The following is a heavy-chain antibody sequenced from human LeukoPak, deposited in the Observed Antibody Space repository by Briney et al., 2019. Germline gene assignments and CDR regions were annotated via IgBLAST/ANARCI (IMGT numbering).Heavy chain of an antibody. D-gene: IGHD6-13*01. CDR2: INYSGST. J-gene: IGHJ3*02. CDR3: ARHHLVRNAFDI. Sequence: SETLSLTCTVSGGSISSSSYYWGWIRQPPGKGLEWIGSINYSGSTYYNPSLKSRVTISVDTSKNRFSLKLSSVTAADTAVYYCARHHLVRNAFDIWGQGQWSPSLQ. CDR1: GGSISSSSYY. V-gene: IGHV4-39*01.